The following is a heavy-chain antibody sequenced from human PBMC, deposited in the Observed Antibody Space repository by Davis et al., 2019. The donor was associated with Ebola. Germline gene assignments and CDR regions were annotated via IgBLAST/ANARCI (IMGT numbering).Heavy chain of an antibody. CDR3: ARLYYDFWFDP. CDR1: GDSISSSNW. Sequence: MPSETLSLTCAVSGDSISSSNWWTWVRQPPGKGPEWIGGIYHSGSTYYNPSLKSRVTISVEKSKNQFSLKLSSVTAADTAVYYCARLYYDFWFDPWGQGTLVTVSS. CDR2: IYHSGST. J-gene: IGHJ5*02. D-gene: IGHD3-3*01. V-gene: IGHV4-4*02.